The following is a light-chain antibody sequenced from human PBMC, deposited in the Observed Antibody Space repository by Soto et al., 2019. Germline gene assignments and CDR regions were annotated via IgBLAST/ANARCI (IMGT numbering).Light chain of an antibody. CDR3: QHYNNWPRT. J-gene: IGKJ1*01. CDR1: QSVSSD. V-gene: IGKV3-15*01. Sequence: EILITQSPATLSVSPGERGTISCRASQSVSSDLAWYQQKPGKAPRLLIYGASARATGVPARFSGSGSGTECTLTISRLQSEDFEVYYCQHYNNWPRTFGQGTKVDI. CDR2: GAS.